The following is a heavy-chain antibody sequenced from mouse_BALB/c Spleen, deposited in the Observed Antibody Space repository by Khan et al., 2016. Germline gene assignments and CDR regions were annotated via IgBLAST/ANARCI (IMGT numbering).Heavy chain of an antibody. V-gene: IGHV9-2-1*01. Sequence: QIQLVQSGPELKKPGETVKISCKASGYTFTDYSMHWVKQAPGKGLKWMGWINTETGEPTYADDFKGRFAFSLETSASTAYLQINNLKNDDTATYCCARSKGWLLRGYWGQGTTLTVSS. J-gene: IGHJ2*01. CDR3: ARSKGWLLRGY. D-gene: IGHD2-3*01. CDR2: INTETGEP. CDR1: GYTFTDYS.